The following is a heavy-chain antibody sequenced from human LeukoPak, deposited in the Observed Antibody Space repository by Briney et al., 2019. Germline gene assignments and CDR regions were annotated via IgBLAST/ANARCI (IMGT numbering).Heavy chain of an antibody. CDR1: GFTFSSYG. D-gene: IGHD2-21*01. J-gene: IGHJ4*02. Sequence: PGGSLRLSCAAPGFTFSSYGMHWVRQATGKGLEWVAVMSYDGSNKYYADSVKGRFTISRDNSKNTLYLQMNSLRAEDTAVYYCAKDMRHTDYWGQGTLVTVSS. CDR2: MSYDGSNK. V-gene: IGHV3-30*18. CDR3: AKDMRHTDY.